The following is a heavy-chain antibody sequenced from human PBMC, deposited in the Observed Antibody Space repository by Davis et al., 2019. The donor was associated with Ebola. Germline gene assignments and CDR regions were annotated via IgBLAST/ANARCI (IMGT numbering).Heavy chain of an antibody. CDR1: GFTFSHYW. V-gene: IGHV3-7*03. CDR2: IKSDGSET. J-gene: IGHJ4*02. Sequence: PGGSLRLSCAASGFTFSHYWMNWVRHAPGRELEWVANIKSDGSETQYVDSVKGRFTISRDNAKNSLYLEMNSLRVEDTAVYYCLKFPDSSSWPDWGQGTLVAVSS. D-gene: IGHD6-13*01. CDR3: LKFPDSSSWPD.